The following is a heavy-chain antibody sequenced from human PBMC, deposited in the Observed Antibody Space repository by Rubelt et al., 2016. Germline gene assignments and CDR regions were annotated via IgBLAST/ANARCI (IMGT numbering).Heavy chain of an antibody. CDR1: GGSISSYY. Sequence: QLHESGPGLVKPSETLSLTCTVSGGSISSYYWSWIRQPPGKGLEWIGYIYYTGTTNYNPSLKSRVTISVDTSKNQFSLNRSAVTAAETAVYYCASRGYNYGRSFDDWGQGTLVTVSS. J-gene: IGHJ4*02. CDR2: IYYTGTT. D-gene: IGHD5-18*01. CDR3: ASRGYNYGRSFDD. V-gene: IGHV4-59*01.